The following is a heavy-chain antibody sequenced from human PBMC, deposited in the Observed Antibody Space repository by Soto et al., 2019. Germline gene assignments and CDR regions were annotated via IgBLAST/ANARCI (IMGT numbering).Heavy chain of an antibody. J-gene: IGHJ4*02. CDR3: ARDGKDVLRYFDRLLFVRSDY. Sequence: VASVKVSCKASGYTFTSYGISWVRQAPGQGLEWMGWISAYNGNTNYAQKLQGRVTMTTDTSTSTAYKELRSLRSDDTAVYYCARDGKDVLRYFDRLLFVRSDYWGQGTLVTVSS. CDR1: GYTFTSYG. V-gene: IGHV1-18*01. D-gene: IGHD3-9*01. CDR2: ISAYNGNT.